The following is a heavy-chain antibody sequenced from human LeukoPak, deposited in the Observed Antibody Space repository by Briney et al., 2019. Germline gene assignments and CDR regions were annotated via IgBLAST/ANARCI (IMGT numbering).Heavy chain of an antibody. V-gene: IGHV4-39*01. Sequence: SSETLSLTCSVSGGSISSSSYYWAWIRQPPGKELQWISSMYYSGSTYYNPFLRSRVTMSVDTSKNQFSLKLTSVTAADTAVYYCARLEAATLTFDLWGQGTLVTVSS. CDR2: MYYSGST. J-gene: IGHJ5*02. CDR1: GGSISSSSYY. D-gene: IGHD2-15*01. CDR3: ARLEAATLTFDL.